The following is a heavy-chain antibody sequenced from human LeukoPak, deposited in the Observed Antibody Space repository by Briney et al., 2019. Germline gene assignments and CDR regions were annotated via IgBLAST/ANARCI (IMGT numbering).Heavy chain of an antibody. V-gene: IGHV3-30-3*01. CDR2: ISYDGSNK. CDR1: GFTFSSYA. CDR3: ASDGGYHGMDV. D-gene: IGHD3-16*01. J-gene: IGHJ6*02. Sequence: PGGSLRLSCAASGFTFSSYAMHWVRQAPGKGLEWVAVISYDGSNKYYADSVKGRFTISRDNSKNTLYLQMNSLRAEDTAVYYCASDGGYHGMDVWGQGTTVTVSS.